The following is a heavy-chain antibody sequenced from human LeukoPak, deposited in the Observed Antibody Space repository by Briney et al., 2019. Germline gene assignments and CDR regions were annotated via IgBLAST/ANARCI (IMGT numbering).Heavy chain of an antibody. CDR1: GYSFTGYY. Sequence: ASVKVSCKASGYSFTGYYIHWVRQAPGQGLAWMGWINPYSGDTTYAQKFQGRLTLTRDTSISTAYMEVSRLKSDDTAVYYCAKAPVTTCRGAFCYPFDYWGLGTLVTVSS. D-gene: IGHD2-15*01. J-gene: IGHJ4*02. CDR3: AKAPVTTCRGAFCYPFDY. CDR2: INPYSGDT. V-gene: IGHV1-2*02.